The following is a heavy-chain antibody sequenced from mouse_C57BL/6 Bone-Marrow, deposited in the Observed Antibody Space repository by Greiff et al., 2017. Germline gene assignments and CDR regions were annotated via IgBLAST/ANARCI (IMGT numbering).Heavy chain of an antibody. CDR3: TTEVKDY. D-gene: IGHD2-2*01. CDR1: GFNIKDDY. V-gene: IGHV14-4*01. Sequence: VQLKEPGAELVRPGASVKLSCTASGFNIKDDYMHWVKQRPEQGLAWIGWIDPENGDTEYASKFQGKATITADTSSNTAYLQLSSLTSEDTAVYYCTTEVKDYWGQGTTLTVSS. J-gene: IGHJ2*01. CDR2: IDPENGDT.